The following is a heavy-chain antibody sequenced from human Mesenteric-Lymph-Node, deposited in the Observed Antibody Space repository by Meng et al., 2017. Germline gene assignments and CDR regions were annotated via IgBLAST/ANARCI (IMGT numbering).Heavy chain of an antibody. CDR3: ARGQYSYGYPPWNWFDP. CDR1: AGSTSSGGYY. V-gene: IGHV4-31*03. D-gene: IGHD5-18*01. CDR2: IYYSGSS. Sequence: SETLSPTCTVSAGSTSSGGYYWSWTRHHPGNGLEWIGYIYYSGSSYYNPSLKSRVTIPVDTSKNQFSLKLSSVTAAGTAVYYCARGQYSYGYPPWNWFDPWGQGTLVTVSS. J-gene: IGHJ5*02.